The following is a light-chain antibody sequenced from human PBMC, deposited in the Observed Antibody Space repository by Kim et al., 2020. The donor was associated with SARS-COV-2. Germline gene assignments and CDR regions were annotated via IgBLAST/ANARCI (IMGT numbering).Light chain of an antibody. CDR1: PSISRF. CDR2: GSS. V-gene: IGKV3-11*01. Sequence: LSRERRALASCGSKPSISRFVGWHQQEPGQAPRLLIYGSSKRATGSPSRFSGSGSGTDFTPTISSLEPEDFAVYYCQQRNNWPHTFGEGTKLEI. CDR3: QQRNNWPHT. J-gene: IGKJ4*01.